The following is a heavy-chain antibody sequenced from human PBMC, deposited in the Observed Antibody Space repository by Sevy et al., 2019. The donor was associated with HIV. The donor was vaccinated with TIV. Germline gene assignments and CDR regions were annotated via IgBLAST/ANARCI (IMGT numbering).Heavy chain of an antibody. V-gene: IGHV3-23*01. CDR1: GFTFSSYA. CDR3: AKDGTIFGVVFGAFDI. J-gene: IGHJ3*02. D-gene: IGHD3-3*01. CDR2: ISGSGGST. Sequence: GGSLRLSCAASGFTFSSYAMSWVRQAPGKGLEWVSAISGSGGSTYYADSVKRRFTISRDNSKNTLYLQMNSLRAEDTAVYYCAKDGTIFGVVFGAFDIWGQGTMVTVSS.